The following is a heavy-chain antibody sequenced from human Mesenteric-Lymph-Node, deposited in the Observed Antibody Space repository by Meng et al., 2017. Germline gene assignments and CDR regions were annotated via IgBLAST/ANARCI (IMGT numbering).Heavy chain of an antibody. CDR2: INGDGSNT. V-gene: IGHV3-74*01. CDR1: GFTFSSYW. D-gene: IGHD3-10*01. CDR3: ASPDLFTMVRGWMFY. J-gene: IGHJ4*02. Sequence: GESLKISCAASGFTFSSYWMHWVRQAPGKGLVWVSRINGDGSNTGYADSMKGRFTISRDNAKNTLYLQMNSLRAEDTAVYYCASPDLFTMVRGWMFYWGQGTLVTAPQ.